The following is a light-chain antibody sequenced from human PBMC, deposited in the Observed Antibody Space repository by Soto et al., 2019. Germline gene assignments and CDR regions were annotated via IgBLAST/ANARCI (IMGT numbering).Light chain of an antibody. CDR2: AAS. CDR1: QSISSY. V-gene: IGKV1-39*01. Sequence: DIQMTQSPSSLSASVGDRVTITCRASQSISSYLNWYQQKPEKAPKLLIYAASSLQSGVPSRFSGSGSGTDLTHTISSLQPEDFATYYCQQSYSTPGTFGQGTKVDIK. J-gene: IGKJ1*01. CDR3: QQSYSTPGT.